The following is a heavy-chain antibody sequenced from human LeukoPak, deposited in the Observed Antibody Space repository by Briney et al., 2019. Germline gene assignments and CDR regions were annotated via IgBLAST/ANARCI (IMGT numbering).Heavy chain of an antibody. D-gene: IGHD2-15*01. CDR1: GYTFNSYG. CDR3: ASTGYCSGGSCPYYYYGMDV. J-gene: IGHJ6*02. V-gene: IGHV1-18*01. CDR2: ISAYNGNT. Sequence: ASVKVSCKASGYTFNSYGISWVRQAPGQGLEWMGWISAYNGNTNYAQKLQGRVTMTTDTSASTAYMELMSLRSDDTAVYYCASTGYCSGGSCPYYYYGMDVWGQGTTVTVSS.